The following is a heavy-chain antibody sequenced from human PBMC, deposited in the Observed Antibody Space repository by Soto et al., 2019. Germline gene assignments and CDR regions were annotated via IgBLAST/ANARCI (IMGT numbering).Heavy chain of an antibody. J-gene: IGHJ4*02. CDR3: ARDRDGLGYFDY. Sequence: QVQLVESGGGVVQPGRSLRRSCAASGFTFSRYAMHWVRQAPGKGLEWVAVISYDGSNKYYADSVKGRFTISRDNSKNTLYLQMNSLRAEDTAVYYCARDRDGLGYFDYWGQGTLVTVSS. CDR2: ISYDGSNK. CDR1: GFTFSRYA. V-gene: IGHV3-30-3*01.